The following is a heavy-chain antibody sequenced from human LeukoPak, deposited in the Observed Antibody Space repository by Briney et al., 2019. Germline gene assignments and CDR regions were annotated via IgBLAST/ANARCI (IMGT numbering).Heavy chain of an antibody. J-gene: IGHJ6*03. CDR3: ARVPFGVVSKDYYYYMDV. V-gene: IGHV1-18*01. CDR1: GYTFTSYG. Sequence: ASVTVSCKASGYTFTSYGISWVRQAPGQGLEWMGWISAYNGNTNYAQKLQGRVTMTTDTSTSTAYMELRSLRSDDTAVYYCARVPFGVVSKDYYYYMDVWGKGTTVTVSS. D-gene: IGHD3-3*01. CDR2: ISAYNGNT.